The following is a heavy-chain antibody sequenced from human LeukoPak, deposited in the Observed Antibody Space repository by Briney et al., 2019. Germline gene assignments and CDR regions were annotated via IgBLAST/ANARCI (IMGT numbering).Heavy chain of an antibody. J-gene: IGHJ4*02. D-gene: IGHD3-22*01. CDR2: IIPIFGTA. CDR3: ARSPYYYDSSGYSTFDY. V-gene: IGHV1-69*13. CDR1: GGTFSSYA. Sequence: SVKVSCKASGGTFSSYAISWVRQAPGQGLEWMGGIIPIFGTANYAQKFQGRVTITADESTSTAYMELSSLRSEDTAVYYCARSPYYYDSSGYSTFDYWGQGTLVTVSS.